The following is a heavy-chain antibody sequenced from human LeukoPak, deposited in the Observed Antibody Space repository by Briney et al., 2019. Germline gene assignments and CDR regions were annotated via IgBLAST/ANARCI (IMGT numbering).Heavy chain of an antibody. Sequence: GGSLRLSCAASGFTFSSFAMNGGRQAPGKGLEWGSSISSSSSYIYYTDSVKGRFTISRDNAKKSLYLQMNSLRAEDTPVYYCARVGGITLALAPSPFPDYNYYYMDLWGKGTTVTVPS. J-gene: IGHJ6*03. CDR1: GFTFSSFA. CDR2: ISSSSSYI. D-gene: IGHD3-10*01. CDR3: ARVGGITLALAPSPFPDYNYYYMDL. V-gene: IGHV3-21*01.